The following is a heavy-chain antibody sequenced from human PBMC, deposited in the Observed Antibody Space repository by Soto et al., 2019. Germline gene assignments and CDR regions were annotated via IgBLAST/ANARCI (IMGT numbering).Heavy chain of an antibody. CDR3: ARDAPLYYAGSGRQRYGMDG. CDR1: GFTVSSNY. J-gene: IGHJ6*02. V-gene: IGHV3-66*01. CDR2: IYSGGST. Sequence: EVQLVESGGGLVQPGGSLRLSGAASGFTVSSNYMRWVRQAPGKGLEWVSVIYSGGSTYYADSVKGRVTISRDTYKNTLYLQMNSLRAEATAVYYCARDAPLYYAGSGRQRYGMDGWGQGTTVTFS. D-gene: IGHD3-10*01.